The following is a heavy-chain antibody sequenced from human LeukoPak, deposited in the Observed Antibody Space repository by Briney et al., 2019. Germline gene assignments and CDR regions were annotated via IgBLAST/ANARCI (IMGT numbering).Heavy chain of an antibody. J-gene: IGHJ5*02. CDR3: ARSKLGEVAAKFDT. D-gene: IGHD3-16*01. Sequence: GASVKFSCKASGYAFSGYYIHWVRQAPGQGPEWMGWISPNNGGTNYAQKFQGWVTMTRDTSISTAYMELSRLTSNVMAVYYCARSKLGEVAAKFDTWGQGTLVTVSS. CDR1: GYAFSGYY. CDR2: ISPNNGGT. V-gene: IGHV1-2*04.